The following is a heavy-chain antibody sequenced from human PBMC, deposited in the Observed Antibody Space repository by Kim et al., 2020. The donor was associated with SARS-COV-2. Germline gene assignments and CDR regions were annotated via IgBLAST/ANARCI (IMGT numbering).Heavy chain of an antibody. CDR3: ARRGYCSGGSCSTTTHDAFDI. CDR2: IYYSGST. CDR1: GGSVSSSSYY. J-gene: IGHJ3*02. Sequence: SETLSLTCAVSGGSVSSSSYYWGWIRQPPGKGLEWIGSIYYSGSTYYNPSLKSRVTISVDTSKNQFSLRLSSVTAADTAVYYCARRGYCSGGSCSTTTHDAFDIWGQGTMVTVSS. V-gene: IGHV4-39*01. D-gene: IGHD2-15*01.